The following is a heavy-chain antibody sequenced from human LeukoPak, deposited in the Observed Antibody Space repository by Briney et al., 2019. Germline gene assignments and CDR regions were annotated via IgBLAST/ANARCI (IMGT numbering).Heavy chain of an antibody. V-gene: IGHV3-23*01. CDR2: ISGGAGTT. CDR1: GFTFSSYA. Sequence: GGSLRLSCAASGFTFSSYAMTWVRQAPGKGLEWVSGISGGAGTTHYADSVKGRFTLSSDNSKNTLYLQMNSLRAEDTAVHYCAKKVLNAALGAFDLWGQGTMVTVSS. J-gene: IGHJ3*01. CDR3: AKKVLNAALGAFDL. D-gene: IGHD6-6*01.